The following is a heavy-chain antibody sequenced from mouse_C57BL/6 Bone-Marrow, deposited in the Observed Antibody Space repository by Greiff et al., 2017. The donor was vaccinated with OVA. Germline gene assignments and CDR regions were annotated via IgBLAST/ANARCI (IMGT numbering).Heavy chain of an antibody. V-gene: IGHV14-4*01. D-gene: IGHD1-1*01. Sequence: VQLKESGAELVRPGASVKLSCTASGFNIKDDYMHWVKQRPEQGLEWIGWIDPENGDTEYASQFQGKATITADTSSNTAYLQLSSLTSEDTAVYYCTFITTVVAKGYFDVWGTGTTVTVSS. CDR3: TFITTVVAKGYFDV. J-gene: IGHJ1*03. CDR1: GFNIKDDY. CDR2: IDPENGDT.